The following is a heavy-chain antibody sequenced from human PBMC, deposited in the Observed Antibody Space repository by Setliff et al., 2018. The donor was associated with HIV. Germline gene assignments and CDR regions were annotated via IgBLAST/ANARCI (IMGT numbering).Heavy chain of an antibody. CDR3: AKDPPLSYSSGWYYFDY. V-gene: IGHV3-74*01. J-gene: IGHJ4*02. Sequence: PGGSLRLSCAASGFTFSRYWMHWVRQAPGQGLVWVSGINNDTTTTAYADSVKGRFSISRDNAKNTLYLQMNDLRGEDTAVYYCAKDPPLSYSSGWYYFDYWGQGTLVTVSS. D-gene: IGHD6-19*01. CDR2: INNDTTTT. CDR1: GFTFSRYW.